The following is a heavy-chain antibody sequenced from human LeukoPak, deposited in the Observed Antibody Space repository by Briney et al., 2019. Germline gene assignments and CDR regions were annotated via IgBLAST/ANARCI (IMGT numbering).Heavy chain of an antibody. J-gene: IGHJ4*02. D-gene: IGHD2-15*01. Sequence: SGGSLRLSCAASGFTFSSYAMSWVRQAPGKGLEWVSAISGSGGSTYYADSVKGRFTISRDNSKNTLYLQMNSLRAEDTAVYYCAKDQQVKGISLWDYWGQGTLVTVSS. CDR1: GFTFSSYA. CDR2: ISGSGGST. CDR3: AKDQQVKGISLWDY. V-gene: IGHV3-23*01.